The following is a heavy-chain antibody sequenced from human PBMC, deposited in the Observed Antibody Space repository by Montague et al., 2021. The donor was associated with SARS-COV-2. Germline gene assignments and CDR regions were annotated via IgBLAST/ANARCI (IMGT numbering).Heavy chain of an antibody. J-gene: IGHJ4*02. Sequence: SLRLSCAASGFTFSSYSMNWVRPAPGKGLEWVSSISSSSSYIYYADSVKGRFTISRDNAKNSLYLQMNSLRPEDTAVYYCSRDPYYDILTGYYNYWGQGTLVTVSS. D-gene: IGHD3-9*01. CDR2: ISSSSSYI. CDR1: GFTFSSYS. V-gene: IGHV3-21*01. CDR3: SRDPYYDILTGYYNY.